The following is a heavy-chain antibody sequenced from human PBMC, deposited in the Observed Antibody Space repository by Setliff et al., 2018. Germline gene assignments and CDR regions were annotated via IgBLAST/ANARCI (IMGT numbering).Heavy chain of an antibody. D-gene: IGHD3-3*01. CDR2: MSYSGSN. CDR1: GGSVTRYS. Sequence: KTSETLSLTCNVSGGSVTRYSWTWIRQPPGRGLEWIGSMSYSGSNDYNPSLKSRVTMSIHTSKNQFSLKLSSVTAADTAVYYCVRMSGFLYMDVWGKGTTVTVSS. CDR3: VRMSGFLYMDV. V-gene: IGHV4-59*08. J-gene: IGHJ6*03.